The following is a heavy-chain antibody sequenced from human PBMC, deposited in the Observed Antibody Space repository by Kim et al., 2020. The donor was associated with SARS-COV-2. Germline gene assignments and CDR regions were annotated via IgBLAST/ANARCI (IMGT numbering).Heavy chain of an antibody. Sequence: GGSLRLSCAASGFTFSSYAMHWVRQAPGKGLEWVAVISYDGSNKYYADSVKGRFTISRDNSKNTLYLQMNSLRAEDTAVYYCARGYCSSTSCTESDYWG. J-gene: IGHJ4*01. D-gene: IGHD2-2*01. CDR3: ARGYCSSTSCTESDY. CDR1: GFTFSSYA. V-gene: IGHV3-30*04. CDR2: ISYDGSNK.